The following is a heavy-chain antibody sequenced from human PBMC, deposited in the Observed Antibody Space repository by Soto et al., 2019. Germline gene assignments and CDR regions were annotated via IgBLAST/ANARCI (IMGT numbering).Heavy chain of an antibody. J-gene: IGHJ4*02. Sequence: HPGGSLRLSCAASGFTFYDHYMDWVRQAPGKGLEWVGRSRNKANSYTTEYAASVKGRFAISRDDSKNSLYLQMNSLKTEDSAVYYCTRLLRTSSGYDFDFWGQGTLVTVSS. CDR1: GFTFYDHY. CDR3: TRLLRTSSGYDFDF. CDR2: SRNKANSYTT. V-gene: IGHV3-72*01. D-gene: IGHD5-12*01.